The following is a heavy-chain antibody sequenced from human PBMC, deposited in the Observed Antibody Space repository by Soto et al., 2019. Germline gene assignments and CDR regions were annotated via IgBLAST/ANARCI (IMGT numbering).Heavy chain of an antibody. CDR1: GFSLSNAGLG. Sequence: QVTVKESGPVLVKPTETLTLTCTVSGFSLSNAGLGVSWIRQPPGKALEWLAHIFSNDEKSYSTSLKSRLTISKATSKSQVVLNMTNMDPVDTATYYCASTYSTSWYWFDTWGQGTLVTVSS. CDR3: ASTYSTSWYWFDT. CDR2: IFSNDEK. J-gene: IGHJ5*02. D-gene: IGHD2-2*01. V-gene: IGHV2-26*04.